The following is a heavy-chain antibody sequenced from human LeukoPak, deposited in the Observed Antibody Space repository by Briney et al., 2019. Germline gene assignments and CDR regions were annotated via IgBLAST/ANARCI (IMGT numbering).Heavy chain of an antibody. CDR1: GYTFTGYY. D-gene: IGHD3-3*01. J-gene: IGHJ4*02. Sequence: GASVKVSCKASGYTFTGYYMHWVRQAPGQGLEWMGWINPNSGGTNYAQKFQGRVTMTRDTSISTAYMELSRLRSDDTAVYYCARQIPRTIFGVVRGSMGLDYWGQGTLVTVSS. V-gene: IGHV1-2*02. CDR3: ARQIPRTIFGVVRGSMGLDY. CDR2: INPNSGGT.